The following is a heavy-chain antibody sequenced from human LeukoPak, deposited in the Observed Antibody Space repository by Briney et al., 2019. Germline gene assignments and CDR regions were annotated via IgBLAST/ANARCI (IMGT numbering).Heavy chain of an antibody. CDR3: AKDVEQQLVRVGAFDI. J-gene: IGHJ3*02. CDR1: GFTFSSHA. CDR2: ISGSGGST. V-gene: IGHV3-23*01. Sequence: PGGSLRLSCAASGFTFSSHATSWVRQAPGKGLEWVSAISGSGGSTYYADSVKGRFTISRDNSKNTLYLQMNSLRAEDTAVYYCAKDVEQQLVRVGAFDIWGQGTMVTVSS. D-gene: IGHD6-13*01.